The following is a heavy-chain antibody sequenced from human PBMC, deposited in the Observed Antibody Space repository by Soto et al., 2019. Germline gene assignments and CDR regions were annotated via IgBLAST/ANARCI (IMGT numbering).Heavy chain of an antibody. CDR3: ARGLSPSDYYDSSGYYNY. CDR1: GGSFSGYY. V-gene: IGHV4-34*01. J-gene: IGHJ4*02. CDR2: INHSGST. Sequence: SETLSLTCTVYGGSFSGYYWSWIRQPPGKGLEWIGEINHSGSTNYNPSLKSRVTISVDTSKNQFSLKLSSVTAADTAVYYCARGLSPSDYYDSSGYYNYWGQGTLVTVSS. D-gene: IGHD3-22*01.